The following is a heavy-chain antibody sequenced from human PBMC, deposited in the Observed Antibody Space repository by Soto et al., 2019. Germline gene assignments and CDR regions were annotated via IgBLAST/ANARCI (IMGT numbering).Heavy chain of an antibody. J-gene: IGHJ4*02. V-gene: IGHV4-59*01. CDR3: PRVGGYYGDYPNFDY. Sequence: ETLSGTCPVSGSSIRSYRVSGVRQPPGKGLEWIRSFYYGGSTNYNPSLKGLVIISVDSPKKPLSLRLGSVTAAAPAVYYCPRVGGYYGDYPNFDYWGQGALVTVSS. CDR2: FYYGGST. CDR1: GSSIRSYR. D-gene: IGHD4-17*01.